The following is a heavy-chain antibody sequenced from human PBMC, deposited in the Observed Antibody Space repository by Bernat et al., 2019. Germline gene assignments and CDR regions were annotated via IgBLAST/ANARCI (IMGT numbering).Heavy chain of an antibody. Sequence: QVQLVESGGGVVQPGRSLRLSCAASGFTFSSYGMHWVRQAPGKGLEWVAVISYDGSNKYYADSVKGRFSISRDNTKNTLYLQMNSLRAEDTAVYYCAKDRLEDGGYWGQGTLVTVSS. D-gene: IGHD6-19*01. J-gene: IGHJ4*02. V-gene: IGHV3-30*18. CDR1: GFTFSSYG. CDR2: ISYDGSNK. CDR3: AKDRLEDGGY.